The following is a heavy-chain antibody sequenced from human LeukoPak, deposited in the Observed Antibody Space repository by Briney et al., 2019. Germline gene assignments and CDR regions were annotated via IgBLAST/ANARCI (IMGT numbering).Heavy chain of an antibody. CDR1: GVSISSSAEY. D-gene: IGHD3-3*01. J-gene: IGHJ4*02. Sequence: SSETLSLTCTVSGVSISSSAEYWGWIRQPPGKALEWIGTIYYSGTTYYSPSLNSRVTISIDASKNQFSLKLMSVTAADTAVYYCAREAFGVFGVLKPIEYWGQGTLVTISS. CDR3: AREAFGVFGVLKPIEY. CDR2: IYYSGTT. V-gene: IGHV4-39*07.